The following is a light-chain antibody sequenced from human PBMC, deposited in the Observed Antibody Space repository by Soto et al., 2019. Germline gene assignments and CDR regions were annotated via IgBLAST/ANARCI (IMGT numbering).Light chain of an antibody. CDR2: LGS. CDR1: LRLLHSNGYSY. V-gene: IGKV2-28*01. J-gene: IGKJ5*01. CDR3: MQALQTPIT. Sequence: DTVFIPTPHSQPVPPGEPSSISFSSSLRLLHSNGYSYLDWYLQKPGQSPQLLIYLGSNRASGVPDRFSGSGSDTDFTLKISRVEAEDVGVYYCMQALQTPITFGQGTRLEIK.